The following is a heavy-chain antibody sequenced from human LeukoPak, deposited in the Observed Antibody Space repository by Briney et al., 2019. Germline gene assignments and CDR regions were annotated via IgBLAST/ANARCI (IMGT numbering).Heavy chain of an antibody. CDR1: GFTFSSYA. D-gene: IGHD2-2*02. CDR2: ISSSSSYI. CDR3: ARENHVPAAIRSYYFDY. Sequence: GVSLRLSCAASGFTFSSYAMSWVRQAPGKGLEWVSSISSSSSYIYYADSVKGRFTISRDNAKNSLYLQMNSLRAEDTAVYYCARENHVPAAIRSYYFDYWGQGTLVTVSS. J-gene: IGHJ4*02. V-gene: IGHV3-21*01.